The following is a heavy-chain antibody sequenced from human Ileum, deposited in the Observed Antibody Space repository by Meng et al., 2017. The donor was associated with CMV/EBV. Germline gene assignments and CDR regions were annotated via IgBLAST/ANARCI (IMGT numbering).Heavy chain of an antibody. J-gene: IGHJ4*02. CDR2: ISASGGNT. CDR1: GIAFSNYA. V-gene: IGHV3-23*01. D-gene: IGHD2-21*01. CDR3: AKDSGGPTYWPLYFNY. Sequence: GESLKISCAASGIAFSNYAMSWVRQAPGKGLEWVSIISASGGNTYYADSVKGRFTISRDNSKNTLFLQMNSLRAEDTAIYYCAKDSGGPTYWPLYFNYWGQGTQVTVSS.